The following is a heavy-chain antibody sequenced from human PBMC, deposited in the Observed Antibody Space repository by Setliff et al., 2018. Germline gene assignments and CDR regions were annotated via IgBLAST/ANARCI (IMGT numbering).Heavy chain of an antibody. CDR3: ARTHCTTTSCFYFHY. J-gene: IGHJ4*02. D-gene: IGHD2-2*01. Sequence: LSLTCTVSGASVTSFDYYWSWIRQPPGKGLEYIGHISHGVSTSYSPSLKSRLSISADTSKNQFSLKLTSVTAADTAVYYCARTHCTTTSCFYFHYWGQGTAVTVSS. CDR1: GASVTSFDYY. CDR2: ISHGVST. V-gene: IGHV4-30-4*01.